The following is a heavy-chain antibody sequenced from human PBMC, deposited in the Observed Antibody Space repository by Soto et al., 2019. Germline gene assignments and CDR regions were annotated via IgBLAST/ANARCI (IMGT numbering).Heavy chain of an antibody. V-gene: IGHV4-4*02. CDR3: AILLRSTYGMDV. CDR1: GGSISSSNW. CDR2: IYHSGST. D-gene: IGHD3-3*01. J-gene: IGHJ6*02. Sequence: KSSETLSLTCAVSGGSISSSNWWTWVRQPPGKGLEWIGEIYHSGSTNYNPSLKSRVTISVDKSKNQFSLKVTSVTAADTAVYYCAILLRSTYGMDVWGQGTTVTVSS.